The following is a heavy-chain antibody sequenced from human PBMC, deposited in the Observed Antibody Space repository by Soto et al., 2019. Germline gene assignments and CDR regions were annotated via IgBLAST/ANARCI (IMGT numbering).Heavy chain of an antibody. Sequence: EVQLLESGGGLVQPGGSLRLSCVASGFTFSNYAMSWVRQAPGKGLEWVSAVSASGGTPYYATSVQGRFTISRDNSKNTFYLQMSSLRVEDTAIYYCAKDRTSWHNWGFDCWGQGTLVTVSS. CDR1: GFTFSNYA. D-gene: IGHD1-1*01. V-gene: IGHV3-23*01. CDR3: AKDRTSWHNWGFDC. J-gene: IGHJ4*02. CDR2: VSASGGTP.